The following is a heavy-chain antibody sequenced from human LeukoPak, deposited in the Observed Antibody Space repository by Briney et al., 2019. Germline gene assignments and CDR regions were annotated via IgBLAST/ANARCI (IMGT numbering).Heavy chain of an antibody. J-gene: IGHJ6*03. CDR1: GGTLSSYA. D-gene: IGHD4-17*01. CDR2: IIPIFGTA. CDR3: ARVGGNDYGWSHYMDV. Sequence: ASVKVSCKASGGTLSSYAISWVRQAPGQGLEWMGGIIPIFGTANYAQKFQGRVTITADESTSTAYMELSSLRSEDTAVYYCARVGGNDYGWSHYMDVWGEGTTVTISS. V-gene: IGHV1-69*13.